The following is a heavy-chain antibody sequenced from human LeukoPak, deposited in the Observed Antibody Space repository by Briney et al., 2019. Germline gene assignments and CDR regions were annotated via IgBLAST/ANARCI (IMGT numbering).Heavy chain of an antibody. V-gene: IGHV3-23*01. CDR1: GFCFINYA. J-gene: IGHJ4*02. CDR2: ITSSGDST. D-gene: IGHD1-26*01. Sequence: GGSLRLSCASSGFCFINYAMSWVRQAPGKGLEWLSAITSSGDSTYYADSVKGRFTISRDNSKNTLYMQMNSLRAEDTAVYYYAKSGRYWDYWGQGTLVTVSS. CDR3: AKSGRYWDY.